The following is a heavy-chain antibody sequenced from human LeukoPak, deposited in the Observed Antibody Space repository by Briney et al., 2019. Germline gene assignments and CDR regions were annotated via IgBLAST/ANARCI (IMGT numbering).Heavy chain of an antibody. J-gene: IGHJ6*03. CDR2: ISWNSGSI. CDR3: AKDAVDYGGNSIYMDV. D-gene: IGHD4-23*01. V-gene: IGHV3-9*01. CDR1: GFTFDDYA. Sequence: GGSLRLSCAASGFTFDDYAMHWVRQAPGKGLEWVSGISWNSGSIGYADSVKGRFTISRDNSKNSLYLQMNSLRAEDTALYYCAKDAVDYGGNSIYMDVWGKGTTVTVSS.